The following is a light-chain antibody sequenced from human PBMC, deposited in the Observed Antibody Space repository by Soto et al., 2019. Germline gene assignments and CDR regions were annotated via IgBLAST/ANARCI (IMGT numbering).Light chain of an antibody. CDR2: GAS. Sequence: EIVMTQSPATLSVSPGERATLSCRASQSVSSNVAWYQQKPGQAPRLLIYGASTRATGIPARFSGSGSGTEFTLTISSLHYEDFAVYYCQQYNNWVLTFGGGNKGELK. V-gene: IGKV3-15*01. J-gene: IGKJ4*01. CDR3: QQYNNWVLT. CDR1: QSVSSN.